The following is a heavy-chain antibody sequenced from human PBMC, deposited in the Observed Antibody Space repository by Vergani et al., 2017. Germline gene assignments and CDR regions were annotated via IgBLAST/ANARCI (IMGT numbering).Heavy chain of an antibody. D-gene: IGHD3-16*01. V-gene: IGHV4-39*01. J-gene: IGHJ2*01. CDR3: ASGKYYSDSTSHFRGRYFDV. CDR1: GDSIISRSYY. Sequence: QMQLQESGPGLVKASETLSLTCTVSGDSIISRSYYWGWIRQPPGKGLEWIGSIYNSGNGDSSSSLKSRVTISADTSKNQFYLRLTSVTAADTAVYYCASGKYYSDSTSHFRGRYFDVWGGGTLVTVPS. CDR2: IYNSGNG.